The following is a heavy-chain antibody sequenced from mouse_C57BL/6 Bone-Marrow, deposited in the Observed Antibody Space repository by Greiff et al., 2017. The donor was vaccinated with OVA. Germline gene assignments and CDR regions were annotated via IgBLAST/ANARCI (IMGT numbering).Heavy chain of an antibody. CDR3: AFYYGSSYRYFDV. V-gene: IGHV1-39*01. Sequence: EVQLQQSGPELVKPGASVKISCKDSGYSFTDYNMNWVKQSNGKSLEWIGVINPNYGTTSYNQKFKGKAKLTVDQSSSTAYMQLNSLKSEDSSVYYCAFYYGSSYRYFDVWGTGTTVTVSS. CDR2: INPNYGTT. D-gene: IGHD1-1*01. CDR1: GYSFTDYN. J-gene: IGHJ1*03.